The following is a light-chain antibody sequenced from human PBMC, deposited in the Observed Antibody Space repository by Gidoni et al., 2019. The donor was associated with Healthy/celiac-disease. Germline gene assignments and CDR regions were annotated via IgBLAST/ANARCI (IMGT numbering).Light chain of an antibody. CDR3: MQALQTPYT. Sequence: DIVMTQSPLSMPVTPGEPASISCRSSQNLLHSNGYHYLDWYLQMPGQSPQLLIYLGSNRASGVPDRFSGSGSGTYFTLKISRVEAEDVGVYYCMQALQTPYTFGQGTKLEIK. CDR1: QNLLHSNGYHY. CDR2: LGS. J-gene: IGKJ2*01. V-gene: IGKV2-28*01.